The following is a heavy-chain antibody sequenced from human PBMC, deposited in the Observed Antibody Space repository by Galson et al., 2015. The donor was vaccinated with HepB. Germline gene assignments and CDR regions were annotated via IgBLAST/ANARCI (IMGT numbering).Heavy chain of an antibody. V-gene: IGHV4-30-4*07. CDR1: GGAISIGGHS. D-gene: IGHD2-15*01. Sequence: TLSLTCAVSGGAISIGGHSWNWVRQTPGKGLEWIGHIYSTGRTSYNPSLTPRVTILVDTSKNQFSLKLSSVTAADTAVYYCARTPYCSGGSNCYWFDPWGQGTLVTVSS. CDR2: IYSTGRT. CDR3: ARTPYCSGGSNCYWFDP. J-gene: IGHJ5*02.